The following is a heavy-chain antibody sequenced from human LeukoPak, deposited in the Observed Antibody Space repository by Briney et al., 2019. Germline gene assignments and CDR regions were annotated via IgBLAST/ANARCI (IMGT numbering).Heavy chain of an antibody. V-gene: IGHV4-59*08. CDR1: GGSISSYY. Sequence: SSETLSLTGTVSGGSISSYYWSWVRQPPGKGLEWIGYIYYSGSTNYNPSLKSRVTISVDTSKNQFSLKLSSVTAADTAVYYCARQTLPYGHFDYWGQGTLVTVSS. CDR3: ARQTLPYGHFDY. J-gene: IGHJ4*02. D-gene: IGHD3-16*01. CDR2: IYYSGST.